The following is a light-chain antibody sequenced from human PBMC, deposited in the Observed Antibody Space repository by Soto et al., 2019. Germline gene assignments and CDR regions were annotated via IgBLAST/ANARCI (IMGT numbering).Light chain of an antibody. V-gene: IGLV2-14*01. J-gene: IGLJ1*01. CDR2: EVT. CDR1: SSDIGGYNY. CDR3: SSYTSSSTLV. Sequence: QSALTQPASVSGSPGQSITISCTGGSSDIGGYNYVSWFQQHPGKVPKLMIYEVTNRPSGVSNRFSGSKSGSTASLTISGLQAEDEADYYCSSYTSSSTLVFGTGTKVTVL.